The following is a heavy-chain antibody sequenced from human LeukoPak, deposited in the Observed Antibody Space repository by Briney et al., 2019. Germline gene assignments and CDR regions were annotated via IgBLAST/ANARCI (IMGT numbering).Heavy chain of an antibody. CDR2: IYYSGST. Sequence: PSETLSLTCTVSGGSISSSSYYWGWIRQPPGKGLEWIGSIYYSGSTYYNPSLKSRVTISVDTPKNQFSLKLSSVTAADTAVYYCARAQRTAMVTAPTRNNYYYYYMDVWGKGTTVTVSS. CDR1: GGSISSSSYY. V-gene: IGHV4-39*07. D-gene: IGHD5-18*01. CDR3: ARAQRTAMVTAPTRNNYYYYYMDV. J-gene: IGHJ6*03.